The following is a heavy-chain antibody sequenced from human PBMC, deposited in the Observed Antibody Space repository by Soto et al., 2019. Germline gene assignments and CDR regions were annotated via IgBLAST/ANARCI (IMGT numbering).Heavy chain of an antibody. Sequence: QVQLQESGPGLVKPSETLSLTCTVSGDSNSSYYRSWIRQPPGRGLEWIGYIYYSGSTNYNPSLKSRVTISVDTSKNQFSLKLSSVTAADTAVYYCARDGVYGGAFDYWGQGTLVTVSS. J-gene: IGHJ4*02. V-gene: IGHV4-59*01. D-gene: IGHD4-17*01. CDR3: ARDGVYGGAFDY. CDR1: GDSNSSYY. CDR2: IYYSGST.